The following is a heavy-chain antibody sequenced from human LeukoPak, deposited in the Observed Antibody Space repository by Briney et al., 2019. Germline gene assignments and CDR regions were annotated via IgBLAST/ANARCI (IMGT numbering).Heavy chain of an antibody. CDR1: GGTFSSYA. V-gene: IGHV1-69*04. Sequence: ASVKVSCKASGGTFSSYAISWVRQAPGQGLEWMGRIIPILGIANYAQKFQGRVTITADKSTSTAYMELSSLRSEDTAVYYCAAPQGPDSSGYYYYYYYGMDVWGQGTTVTVSS. CDR3: AAPQGPDSSGYYYYYYYGMDV. CDR2: IIPILGIA. D-gene: IGHD3-22*01. J-gene: IGHJ6*02.